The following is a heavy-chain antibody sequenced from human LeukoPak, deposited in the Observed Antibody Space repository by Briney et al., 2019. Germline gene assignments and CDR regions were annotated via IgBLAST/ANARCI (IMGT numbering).Heavy chain of an antibody. V-gene: IGHV3-23*01. CDR1: GFTFSNYA. J-gene: IGHJ5*02. D-gene: IGHD2-2*01. CDR2: ISDSGGST. Sequence: GGSLRLSCAASGFTFSNYAMSWVRQAPGKGPEWVSLISDSGGSTYYADSVKGRFTFSRDNSKNTLYLQMNSLRAEDTAVYYCAKNAGLGYCTSTSCPFDPWGQGTLVTVSS. CDR3: AKNAGLGYCTSTSCPFDP.